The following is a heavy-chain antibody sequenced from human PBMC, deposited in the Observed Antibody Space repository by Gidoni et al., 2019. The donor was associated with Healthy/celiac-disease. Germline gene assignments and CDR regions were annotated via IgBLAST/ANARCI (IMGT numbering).Heavy chain of an antibody. V-gene: IGHV4-39*01. D-gene: IGHD2-2*01. CDR2: IYYSGST. CDR3: ARLLVPAAPPGLYYYYGMDV. J-gene: IGHJ6*02. CDR1: GGSISSSSYY. Sequence: QLQLQESGPGLVKPSATLSLTCTLSGGSISSSSYYCGWIRQPPGKGLAWIGSIYYSGSTYYNPSLKSRVTISVDTSKNQSSLNLSSVNAADTAVYYCARLLVPAAPPGLYYYYGMDVWGQGTTVTVSS.